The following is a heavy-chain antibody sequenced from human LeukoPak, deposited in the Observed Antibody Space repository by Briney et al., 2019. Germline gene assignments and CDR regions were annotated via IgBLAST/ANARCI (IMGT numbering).Heavy chain of an antibody. CDR2: INDSGNT. CDR1: GGSFSGYY. Sequence: PSETLSLTCAVYGGSFSGYYWSWIRQPPGKGLEWIGYINDSGNTNYKPSLKSRVTISVDTSKNQFSLKLSSVTAADTAVYYCARGGYYGSGNDFRFDPWGQGTLVTVSS. V-gene: IGHV4-59*01. J-gene: IGHJ5*02. CDR3: ARGGYYGSGNDFRFDP. D-gene: IGHD3-10*01.